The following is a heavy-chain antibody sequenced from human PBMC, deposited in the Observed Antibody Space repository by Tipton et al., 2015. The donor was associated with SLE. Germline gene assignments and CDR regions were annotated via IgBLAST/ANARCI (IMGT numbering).Heavy chain of an antibody. V-gene: IGHV4-61*01. D-gene: IGHD4-17*01. J-gene: IGHJ5*02. CDR1: GGSVSSSSKY. Sequence: PGLVKPSDTLSLTCTVSGGSVSSSSKYWAWIRQPPGMGLQWIGNIYSGGKTYYNPSLKSRVTISVDTSKKEVSLKVTSVNAADTAVYYCARDQDVTTGENRFDPWGQGILVTVSS. CDR3: ARDQDVTTGENRFDP. CDR2: IYSGGKT.